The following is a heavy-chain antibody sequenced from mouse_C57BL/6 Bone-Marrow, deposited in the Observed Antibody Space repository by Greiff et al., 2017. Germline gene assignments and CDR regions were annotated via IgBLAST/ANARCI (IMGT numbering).Heavy chain of an antibody. Sequence: QVQLQQPGAELVKPGASVKMSCKASGYTFTSYWITWVKQRPGQGLEWIGDIYPTSGRTNYNEKFKSKAILTVDTSSNTAYMQLSSLTSEDSAVFYDARSGPLRRSFDYWGQGTTLTVSS. CDR2: IYPTSGRT. D-gene: IGHD3-1*01. CDR3: ARSGPLRRSFDY. J-gene: IGHJ2*01. CDR1: GYTFTSYW. V-gene: IGHV1-55*01.